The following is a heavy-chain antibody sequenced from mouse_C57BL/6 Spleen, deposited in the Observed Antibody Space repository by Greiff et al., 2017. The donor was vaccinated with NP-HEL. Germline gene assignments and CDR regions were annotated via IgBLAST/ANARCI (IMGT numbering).Heavy chain of an antibody. Sequence: QVQLQQSGPELVKPGASVKISCKASGYTFTDYYINWVKQRPGQGLEWIGWIFPGSGSTYYNEKFKGKATLTVDKSSSTAYMLLSSLTSEDSAVYFCARRGNYGSSGYFDVWGTGTTVTVSS. V-gene: IGHV1-75*01. CDR1: GYTFTDYY. CDR3: ARRGNYGSSGYFDV. CDR2: IFPGSGST. J-gene: IGHJ1*03. D-gene: IGHD1-1*01.